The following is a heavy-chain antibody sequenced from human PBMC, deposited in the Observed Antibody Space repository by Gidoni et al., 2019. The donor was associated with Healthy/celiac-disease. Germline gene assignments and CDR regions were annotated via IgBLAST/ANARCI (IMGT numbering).Heavy chain of an antibody. V-gene: IGHV4-39*07. Sequence: QLQLQESGPGLVKPAETLSLTCTVPGGSISSSSYSWGWIRQPPGKGLEWIGSIDYSGSTYYNPSLKSRVTISVDTSKNQFSLKLSSVTAADTAVYYCARDSAWSYYYDSSGYYDYWGQGTLVTVSS. CDR2: IDYSGST. CDR3: ARDSAWSYYYDSSGYYDY. CDR1: GGSISSSSYS. J-gene: IGHJ4*02. D-gene: IGHD3-22*01.